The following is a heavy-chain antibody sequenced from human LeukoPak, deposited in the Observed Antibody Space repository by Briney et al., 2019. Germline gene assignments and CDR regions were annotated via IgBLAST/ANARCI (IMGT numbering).Heavy chain of an antibody. CDR1: GYIFTSYG. J-gene: IGHJ4*02. V-gene: IGHV1-18*01. CDR2: ISAYNGNT. Sequence: ASVKVSCKASGYIFTSYGISWVRQAPGQGLEWMGWISAYNGNTNYAQKLQGRVTMTTDTSTSTAYMELRSLRSDDTAVYYCARVRVGATTPDYWGQGTLVTVSS. CDR3: ARVRVGATTPDY. D-gene: IGHD1-26*01.